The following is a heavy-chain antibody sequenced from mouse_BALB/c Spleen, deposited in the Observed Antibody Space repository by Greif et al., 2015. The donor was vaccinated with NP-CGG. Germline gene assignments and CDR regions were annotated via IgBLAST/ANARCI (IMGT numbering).Heavy chain of an antibody. V-gene: IGHV5-4*02. CDR3: ARDGAFDY. Sequence: DVKLVESGGGLVKPGGSLKLSCAASGFTFSDYYMYWVRQTPEKRLEWVATISDGGSYTYYPDSVKGRFAISRDNAKNNLYLQMSSLKSEDTAMYYCARDGAFDYWGQGTTLTVSS. J-gene: IGHJ2*01. CDR1: GFTFSDYY. CDR2: ISDGGSYT.